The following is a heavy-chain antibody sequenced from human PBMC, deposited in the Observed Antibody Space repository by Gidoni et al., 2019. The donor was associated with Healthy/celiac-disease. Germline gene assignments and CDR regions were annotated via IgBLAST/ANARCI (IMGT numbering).Heavy chain of an antibody. D-gene: IGHD6-13*01. CDR3: ASSVGRSWRSFNYYFDY. J-gene: IGHJ4*02. CDR1: GGTFSSYP. V-gene: IGHV1-69*06. CDR2: IIPIFGTA. Sequence: QAQLVQSAAEVKKPGASVKVSCKASGGTFSSYPISWVRQAPGQGLEWMGGIIPIFGTANNAQKFQGRVTITADKSTSTAYMELSSLRSEDTAVYYCASSVGRSWRSFNYYFDYWGQGTLVTVSS.